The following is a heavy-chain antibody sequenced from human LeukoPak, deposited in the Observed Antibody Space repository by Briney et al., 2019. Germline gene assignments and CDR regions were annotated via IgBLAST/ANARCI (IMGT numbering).Heavy chain of an antibody. V-gene: IGHV3-74*01. Sequence: GGSLRLSCAASGFTFSSNWIHWVRQAPGKGLLWVSRINSDGSIISYADSVKGRFTISRDNAKNTVYVQMNSLRAEDTAVYYCARGSCGSASRIDYWGQGTLVTVSS. D-gene: IGHD6-19*01. J-gene: IGHJ4*02. CDR3: ARGSCGSASRIDY. CDR1: GFTFSSNW. CDR2: INSDGSII.